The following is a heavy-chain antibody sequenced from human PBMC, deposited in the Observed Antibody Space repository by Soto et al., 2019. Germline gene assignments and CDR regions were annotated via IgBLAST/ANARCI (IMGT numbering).Heavy chain of an antibody. CDR1: GGSIRSGGYY. V-gene: IGHV4-31*03. J-gene: IGHJ5*02. CDR3: ARDISGYDRFDP. D-gene: IGHD3-22*01. CDR2: IYYSGST. Sequence: QVQLQESGPGLVKPSQTLSLTCTVSGGSIRSGGYYWSWIRQHPGKGLEWIGYIYYSGSTYYNPSLKSRVSIPVDTSKNQFSLRLSSVTAADTAVYYCARDISGYDRFDPWGQGTLVTVSS.